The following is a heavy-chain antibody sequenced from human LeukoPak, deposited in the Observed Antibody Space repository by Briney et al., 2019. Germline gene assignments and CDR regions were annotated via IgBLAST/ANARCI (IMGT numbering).Heavy chain of an antibody. J-gene: IGHJ5*02. D-gene: IGHD3-9*01. CDR2: FDPEGGET. CDR3: GIGRKFDWLLCHH. CDR1: RYTLTDVS. Sequence: GASVKVSCKISRYTLTDVSMHWVRQAPGKGLEWMGGFDPEGGETVYAQKFQGRVTMTEDPSADTAYMELRSLSSEDTAVYYCGIGRKFDWLLCHHWGQGTLVTVSS. V-gene: IGHV1-24*01.